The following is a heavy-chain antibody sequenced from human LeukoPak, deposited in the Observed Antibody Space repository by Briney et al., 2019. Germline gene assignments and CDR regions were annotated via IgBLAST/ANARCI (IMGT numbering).Heavy chain of an antibody. CDR1: GYTFTGYY. D-gene: IGHD2-2*01. Sequence: ASVKVSCKASGYTFTGYYMHWVRQAPGQGLEWMGWINPNSGGTNYAQKFQGRVTMTRDTSISTAYMELSRLGSDDTAVYYCARDACWRSSTSCYPYYYYYYMDVWGKGTTVTVSS. V-gene: IGHV1-2*02. CDR2: INPNSGGT. CDR3: ARDACWRSSTSCYPYYYYYYMDV. J-gene: IGHJ6*03.